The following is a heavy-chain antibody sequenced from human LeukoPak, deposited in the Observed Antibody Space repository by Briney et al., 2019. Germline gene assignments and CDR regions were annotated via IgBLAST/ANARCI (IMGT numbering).Heavy chain of an antibody. D-gene: IGHD3-10*01. V-gene: IGHV1-24*01. CDR2: VDPKDGET. CDR1: GYALTELS. J-gene: IGHJ4*02. Sequence: ASVKVSCKVSGYALTELSIHWVRQAPGKGFEWMGGVDPKDGETIYAQTFQDRVTVTDDRYTDTSYMELSGLTSEDTALYYCAGDVLVSGGSYYHGFWGQGTLVTVSS. CDR3: AGDVLVSGGSYYHGF.